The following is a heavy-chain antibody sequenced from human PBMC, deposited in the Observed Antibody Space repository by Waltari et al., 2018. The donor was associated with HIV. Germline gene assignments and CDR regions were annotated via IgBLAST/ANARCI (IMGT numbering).Heavy chain of an antibody. CDR3: AKAYYENTAYYYDF. V-gene: IGHV3-23*01. Sequence: EVQLLESGGGLVQPGESRRLSCAASGLAYVPYAITWVRQSPERGLEWVAAVSGSGAKSFYTDSVKGRFTISRDNSKNTVFLQMNSLRAADTAIYYCAKAYYENTAYYYDFWGRGTRVTVSS. J-gene: IGHJ4*02. D-gene: IGHD3-22*01. CDR1: GLAYVPYA. CDR2: VSGSGAKS.